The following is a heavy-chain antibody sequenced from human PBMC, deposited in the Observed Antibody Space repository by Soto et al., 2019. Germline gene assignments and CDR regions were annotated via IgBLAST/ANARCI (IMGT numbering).Heavy chain of an antibody. CDR2: IIPILGSA. J-gene: IGHJ3*02. V-gene: IGHV1-69*01. CDR3: ASLERVDAFDI. Sequence: QVQLVQSGAEVKKPGSSVKVSCKASGGSFSSNAISWVRQAPGQGLEWMGGIIPILGSANYARKFQDRLTITADGSTTTTYMELNSLRSEDAAVYYCASLERVDAFDIWGQGTLVTVSS. D-gene: IGHD1-1*01. CDR1: GGSFSSNA.